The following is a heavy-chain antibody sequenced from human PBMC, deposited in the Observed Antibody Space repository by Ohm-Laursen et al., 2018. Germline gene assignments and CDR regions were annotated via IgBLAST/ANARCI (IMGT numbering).Heavy chain of an antibody. J-gene: IGHJ6*01. CDR2: INAGGDNT. Sequence: SLRLSCAASGFTFSSYAMSWVRQAPGEGLEWVSTINAGGDNTYYVDSVKGRFTISRDSSKNTLYLQMNSLRAEDMAVYYCAKGFRRGDVEPGYYYFGMEVRGQGTTVTVSS. CDR1: GFTFSSYA. V-gene: IGHV3-23*01. D-gene: IGHD1-14*01. CDR3: AKGFRRGDVEPGYYYFGMEV.